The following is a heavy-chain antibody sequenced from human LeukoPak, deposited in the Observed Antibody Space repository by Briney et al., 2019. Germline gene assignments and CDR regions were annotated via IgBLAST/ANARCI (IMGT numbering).Heavy chain of an antibody. J-gene: IGHJ5*02. V-gene: IGHV1-18*01. CDR2: ISAYNGNT. Sequence: VASVKVSCKASGYTFTSYGISWVRQAPGQGLEWMGWISAYNGNTNYAQKLQGRVTMTTDTSTSTAYMELRSLRSDDTAVYYCARDWYYDFWSGFKWQLYTPNNWFDPWGQGTLVTVSS. D-gene: IGHD3-3*01. CDR3: ARDWYYDFWSGFKWQLYTPNNWFDP. CDR1: GYTFTSYG.